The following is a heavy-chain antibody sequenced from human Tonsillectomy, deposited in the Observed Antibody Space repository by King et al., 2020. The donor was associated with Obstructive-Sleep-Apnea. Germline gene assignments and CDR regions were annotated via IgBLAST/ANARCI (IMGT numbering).Heavy chain of an antibody. CDR1: GGSFSGYY. Sequence: VQLQQWGAGLLKPSETLSLTCAVYGGSFSGYYWSWIRQPPGKGLEWIGEINHSGSTNYNPSLKSRVTISVDTSKNQFSLKPSSVTAADTAVYYCARADGWGGYELDYWGQGTLVTVSS. J-gene: IGHJ4*02. V-gene: IGHV4-34*01. D-gene: IGHD5-12*01. CDR2: INHSGST. CDR3: ARADGWGGYELDY.